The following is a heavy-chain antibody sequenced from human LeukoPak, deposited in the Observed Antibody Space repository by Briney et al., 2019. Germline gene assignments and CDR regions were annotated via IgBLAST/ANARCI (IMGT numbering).Heavy chain of an antibody. Sequence: GGSLRLSCAASGFTFSSYSMNWVRQAPGKGLEWVSSISSSSSYIYYADSVKGRFTISRDNSKDTLYLQMNSLRVEDTAVYYCARGDCSGGSCYSRTLDYWGQGALVAVSS. D-gene: IGHD2-15*01. V-gene: IGHV3-21*01. J-gene: IGHJ4*02. CDR3: ARGDCSGGSCYSRTLDY. CDR1: GFTFSSYS. CDR2: ISSSSSYI.